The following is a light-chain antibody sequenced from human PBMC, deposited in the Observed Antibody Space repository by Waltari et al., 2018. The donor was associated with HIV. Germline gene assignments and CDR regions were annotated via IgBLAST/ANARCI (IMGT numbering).Light chain of an antibody. CDR2: SNN. CDR1: SSNIGSNT. CDR3: AAWDDSLNGPV. J-gene: IGLJ3*02. Sequence: QSVLTQPPSASGTPGQRVTISCSGSSSNIGSNTVNWYQQLPGTAPKLLIYSNNRRPSGVPDRCSGSKSCTSASLAISGLQSEDEADYYCAAWDDSLNGPVFGGGTKLTVL. V-gene: IGLV1-44*01.